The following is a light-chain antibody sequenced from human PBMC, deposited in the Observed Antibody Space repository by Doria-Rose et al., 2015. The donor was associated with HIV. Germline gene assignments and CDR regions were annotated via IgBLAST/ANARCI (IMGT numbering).Light chain of an antibody. CDR2: WAS. CDR1: QSLLYTSKNY. V-gene: IGKV4-1*01. J-gene: IGKJ3*01. CDR3: QQYYDTPS. Sequence: EIVMTQSPESLGMSLGERATLNCKSNQSLLYTSKNYLAWYQQKPGQPPKLLIYWASTRQSGVPARFSGSGSGTGFTPTISSLEAEDVAVYYCQQYYDTPSFGPGTTVDIK.